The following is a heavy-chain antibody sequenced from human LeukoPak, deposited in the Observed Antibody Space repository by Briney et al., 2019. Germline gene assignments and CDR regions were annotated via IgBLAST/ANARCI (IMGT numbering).Heavy chain of an antibody. V-gene: IGHV3-23*01. J-gene: IGHJ6*02. Sequence: GGSLRLSCAVSGFTFSSHAMNWVRQAPGKGLEWIAGINIRSTGTYYADSVKGRFTISRDDSKNTLYLQMNTLSVEDTAVYYCARLLGTMWPMWGLDVWGQGTTVTVSS. D-gene: IGHD2-8*02. CDR2: INIRSTGT. CDR3: ARLLGTMWPMWGLDV. CDR1: GFTFSSHA.